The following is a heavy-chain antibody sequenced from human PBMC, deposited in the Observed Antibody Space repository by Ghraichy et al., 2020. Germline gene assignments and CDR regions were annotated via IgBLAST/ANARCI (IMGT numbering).Heavy chain of an antibody. Sequence: GGSLRLSCAASGFTFSSYAMHWVRQAPGKGLEWVAVISYDGSNKYYADSVKGRFTISRDNSKNTLYLQMNSLRAEDTAVYYCARESGDYANYYYGMDVWGQGTTVTVSS. V-gene: IGHV3-30*04. D-gene: IGHD4-17*01. CDR1: GFTFSSYA. CDR2: ISYDGSNK. CDR3: ARESGDYANYYYGMDV. J-gene: IGHJ6*02.